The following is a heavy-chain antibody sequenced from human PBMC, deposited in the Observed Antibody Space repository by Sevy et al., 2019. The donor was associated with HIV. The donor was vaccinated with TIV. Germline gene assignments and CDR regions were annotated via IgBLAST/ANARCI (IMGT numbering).Heavy chain of an antibody. CDR3: ARGGVGYDSSGYYSTFDY. Sequence: SETLSLTCTVSGGSVSSGSYYWSWIRQPPGKGLEWIGYIYYSGSTNYNPSLKSRVTISVDTSKNHFSLKLSSVTAADTAVYYCARGGVGYDSSGYYSTFDYWGQGTLVTVSS. CDR2: IYYSGST. J-gene: IGHJ4*02. CDR1: GGSVSSGSYY. V-gene: IGHV4-61*01. D-gene: IGHD3-22*01.